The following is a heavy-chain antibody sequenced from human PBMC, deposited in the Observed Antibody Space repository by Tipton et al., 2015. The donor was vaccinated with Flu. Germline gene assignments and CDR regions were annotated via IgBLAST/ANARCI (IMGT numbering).Heavy chain of an antibody. Sequence: TLSLTCTVSGGSITRTNYYWSWIRQPAGEGLEWIGRIYTTGSTNYNPSLESRLTISIDTSRNQVSLNVTSVTAADTARYYCARDGPSGKYTDWGQGSLVTVSS. CDR2: IYTTGST. J-gene: IGHJ4*02. CDR1: GGSITRTNYY. V-gene: IGHV4-61*02. CDR3: ARDGPSGKYTD. D-gene: IGHD1-26*01.